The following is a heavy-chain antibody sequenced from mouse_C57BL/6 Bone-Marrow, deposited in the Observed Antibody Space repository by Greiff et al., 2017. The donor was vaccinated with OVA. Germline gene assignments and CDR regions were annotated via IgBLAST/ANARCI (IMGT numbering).Heavy chain of an antibody. V-gene: IGHV1-47*01. CDR2: FHPYNDDT. Sequence: QVQLQQQSGAELVKPGASVKMSCKASGYTFTTYPIEWMKQNHGKSLEWIGNFHPYNDDTKYNEKFKGKATLTVEKSSSTVYLELSRLTSDDSAVYYCAKIPFITTVVAKHWGQGTTLTVSS. D-gene: IGHD1-1*01. CDR1: GYTFTTYP. J-gene: IGHJ2*01. CDR3: AKIPFITTVVAKH.